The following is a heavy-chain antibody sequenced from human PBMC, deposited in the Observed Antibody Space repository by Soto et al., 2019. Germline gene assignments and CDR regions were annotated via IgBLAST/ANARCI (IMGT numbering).Heavy chain of an antibody. CDR3: ARGDSQVSSVFDY. D-gene: IGHD3-16*01. V-gene: IGHV4-31*03. Sequence: SETLSLTCTVSGGPFPTGGYYWSWIRQEPGEGLEWIGYIYYNGDTSYNPSLSSRVTISADTSKTQFSLRLSSVTSADTAVYYCARGDSQVSSVFDYWGQGMLVTVSS. J-gene: IGHJ4*02. CDR1: GGPFPTGGYY. CDR2: IYYNGDT.